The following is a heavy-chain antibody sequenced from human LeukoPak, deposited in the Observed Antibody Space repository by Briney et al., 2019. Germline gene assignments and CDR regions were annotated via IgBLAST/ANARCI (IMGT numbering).Heavy chain of an antibody. J-gene: IGHJ6*02. Sequence: SETLSLTCTVSGGSISSYYWSWIRQPPGKGLEWIGYIYYSGSTNYNPSLKSRVTISVDTSKNQFSLKLSSVTAADTAVYYCARGGYDFWSGYRPPYYYGMDVWGQGTTVTVSS. CDR2: IYYSGST. D-gene: IGHD3-3*01. CDR3: ARGGYDFWSGYRPPYYYGMDV. CDR1: GGSISSYY. V-gene: IGHV4-59*01.